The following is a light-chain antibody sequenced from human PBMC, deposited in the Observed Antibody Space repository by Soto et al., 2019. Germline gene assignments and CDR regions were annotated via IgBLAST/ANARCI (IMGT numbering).Light chain of an antibody. CDR1: QSVSRN. J-gene: IGKJ1*01. V-gene: IGKV3-11*01. Sequence: EIVLTQSPATMSLSPGERATLSCRTSQSVSRNLAWYQQKPGQAPRLLIYDASQRATGIAARFSGSGSGTDFTLTISSLEPEDVATYYCQKYNRAPETFGQGTKVDIK. CDR2: DAS. CDR3: QKYNRAPET.